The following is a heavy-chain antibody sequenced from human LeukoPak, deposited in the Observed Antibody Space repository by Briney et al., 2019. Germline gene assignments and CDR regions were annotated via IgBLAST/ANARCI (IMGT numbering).Heavy chain of an antibody. CDR1: GGAFSGYY. V-gene: IGHV4-34*01. J-gene: IGHJ4*02. Sequence: PSETLSLTCAVYGGAFSGYYWSWIRQPPGKGLEWIGEINHSGSTNYNTSLKSRVTISVDTSKNQFSLKLSSVTAADTAVYYCARGHHDYVWGSYRYTRGFDYWGQGTLVTVSS. D-gene: IGHD3-16*02. CDR2: INHSGST. CDR3: ARGHHDYVWGSYRYTRGFDY.